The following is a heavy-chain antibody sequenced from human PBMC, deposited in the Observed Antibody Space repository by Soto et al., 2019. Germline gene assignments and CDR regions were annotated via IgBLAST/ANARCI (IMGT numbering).Heavy chain of an antibody. CDR1: GGSISSYY. Sequence: SETLSLTCTVSGGSISSYYWSWIRQPPGKGLEWIGYIYYSGSTNYNPSLKSRVTISVDTSKNQFSLKLSSVTAADTAVYYCARHGDTLLGSGRDYYYMDVWGKGTTVTVSS. CDR3: ARHGDTLLGSGRDYYYMDV. D-gene: IGHD3-10*01. J-gene: IGHJ6*03. V-gene: IGHV4-59*08. CDR2: IYYSGST.